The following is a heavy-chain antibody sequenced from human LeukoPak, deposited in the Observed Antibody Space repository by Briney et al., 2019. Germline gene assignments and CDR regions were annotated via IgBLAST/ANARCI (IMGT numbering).Heavy chain of an antibody. D-gene: IGHD6-19*01. V-gene: IGHV1-2*02. Sequence: ASVKVSCKASGYTFTGYYMHWVRQAPGQGLEWMGWINPNSGGTNYAQKFQGRVTMTRDTSISTAYMELSRLRSDDTAVYYCARQYSSGSLATDAFDIWGQGTMVTVSS. J-gene: IGHJ3*02. CDR1: GYTFTGYY. CDR3: ARQYSSGSLATDAFDI. CDR2: INPNSGGT.